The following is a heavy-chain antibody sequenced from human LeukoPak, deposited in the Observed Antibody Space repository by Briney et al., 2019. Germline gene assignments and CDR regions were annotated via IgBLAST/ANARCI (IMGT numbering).Heavy chain of an antibody. J-gene: IGHJ4*02. Sequence: GGSLRLSCAASGFTFSSYWMHWGRQAPGKGLVWVSRIKSAGSSIMYADSVKGRFTISRDNAKNTLYLQMNSLRAEDTAVYYCTRDLDYGGKSNFDYWGQGTLVTVSS. CDR3: TRDLDYGGKSNFDY. CDR1: GFTFSSYW. CDR2: IKSAGSSI. V-gene: IGHV3-74*03. D-gene: IGHD4-23*01.